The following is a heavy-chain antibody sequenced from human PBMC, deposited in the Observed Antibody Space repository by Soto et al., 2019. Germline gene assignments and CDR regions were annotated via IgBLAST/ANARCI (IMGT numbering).Heavy chain of an antibody. CDR1: GFTFSSYS. Sequence: GGSLRLSRAASGFTFSSYSMNWVRQAPGKGLEWVSSISSSSSYIYYADSVKGRFTISRDNAKNSLYLQMNGLRAEDTAVYYCARDTPPGAYWGQGTLGTVSS. CDR3: ARDTPPGAY. J-gene: IGHJ4*02. CDR2: ISSSSSYI. V-gene: IGHV3-21*01.